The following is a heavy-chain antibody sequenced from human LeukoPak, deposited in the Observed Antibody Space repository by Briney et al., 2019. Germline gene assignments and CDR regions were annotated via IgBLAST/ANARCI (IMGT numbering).Heavy chain of an antibody. CDR2: INHSGST. Sequence: SETLSLTCAVYGGSFSGYYWSWIRQPPGKGLEWIGEINHSGSTNYNPSPKSRVTISVDTSKNQFSLKLSSVTAADTAVYYCARATQQLDAFDIWGQGTIVTVSS. D-gene: IGHD6-13*01. CDR1: GGSFSGYY. V-gene: IGHV4-34*01. J-gene: IGHJ3*02. CDR3: ARATQQLDAFDI.